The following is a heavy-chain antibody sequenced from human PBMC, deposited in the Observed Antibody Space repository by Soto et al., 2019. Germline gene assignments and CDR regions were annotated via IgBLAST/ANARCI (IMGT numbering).Heavy chain of an antibody. D-gene: IGHD6-19*01. Sequence: QVQLVESGGGVVQPGRSLRLSCAASGFTFSSYGMHWVRQAPGKGLEWVAVISYDGSNKYYADSVKGRFTISRDNSKNTLYLQMNSLRAEDTAVCYCATPQGGWYPPFDYWGQGTLVTVSS. CDR2: ISYDGSNK. CDR1: GFTFSSYG. J-gene: IGHJ4*02. V-gene: IGHV3-30*03. CDR3: ATPQGGWYPPFDY.